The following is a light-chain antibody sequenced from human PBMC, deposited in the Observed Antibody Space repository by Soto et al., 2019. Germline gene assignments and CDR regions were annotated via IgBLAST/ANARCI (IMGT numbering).Light chain of an antibody. CDR2: KVS. CDR3: CSYAGSNWGYV. J-gene: IGLJ1*01. V-gene: IGLV2-23*02. Sequence: QSALTQPASVSGSPGQSITISCTGTSSDIGSYHLVSWYQHHSGKAPKLIIYKVSQWPSGVSDRFSASKSGSTASLTISGLQAEDEADHYCCSYAGSNWGYVFGTGTKLTVL. CDR1: SSDIGSYHL.